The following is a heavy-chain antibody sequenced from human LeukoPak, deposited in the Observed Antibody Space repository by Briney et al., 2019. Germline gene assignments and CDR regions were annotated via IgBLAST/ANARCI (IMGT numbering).Heavy chain of an antibody. V-gene: IGHV3-48*01. CDR1: GFTFSYYS. D-gene: IGHD4-17*01. J-gene: IGHJ4*02. CDR2: ISISNNSI. CDR3: ARETIYSDKVIDH. Sequence: PGGSLRLSCAASGFTFSYYSFNWVRQAPGKVLEWIAYISISNNSIYYADSVKGRFTISRDNAKNSLYLQMNSLRVEDTAVYYCARETIYSDKVIDHWGQGTPVTVSS.